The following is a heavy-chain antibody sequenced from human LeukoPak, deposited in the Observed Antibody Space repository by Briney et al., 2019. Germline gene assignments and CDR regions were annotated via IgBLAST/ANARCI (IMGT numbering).Heavy chain of an antibody. CDR2: ISAYNGNT. CDR3: ARDQIVVVPAAISPFDY. D-gene: IGHD2-2*01. CDR1: GYTFTSYG. J-gene: IGHJ4*02. V-gene: IGHV1-18*01. Sequence: ASVKVSCKASGYTFTSYGISWVRQAPGQGLEWMGWISAYNGNTNYAQKLQGRVTMTTDTSTSTAYMELRSLRSDDTAVYYCARDQIVVVPAAISPFDYWGQGTLVTVSS.